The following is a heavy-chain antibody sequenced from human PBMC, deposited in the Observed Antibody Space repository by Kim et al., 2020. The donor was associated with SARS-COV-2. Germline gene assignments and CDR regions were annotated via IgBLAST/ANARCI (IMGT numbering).Heavy chain of an antibody. D-gene: IGHD4-17*01. V-gene: IGHV3-53*01. J-gene: IGHJ6*02. CDR3: ASDPGWTTVTRDV. CDR1: GFTVSSTY. CDR2: IYSGGST. Sequence: GGSLRLSCAASGFTVSSTYMSWVRQAPGKGLEWVSVIYSGGSTYYADSVKGRFTISRDNSKNTLYLQMNSLRAEDTAVYYCASDPGWTTVTRDVWGQGTTVTVSS.